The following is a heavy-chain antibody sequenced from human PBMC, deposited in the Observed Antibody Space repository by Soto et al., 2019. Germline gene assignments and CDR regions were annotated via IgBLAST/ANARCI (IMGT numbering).Heavy chain of an antibody. CDR1: GFPFGGEW. J-gene: IGHJ4*02. V-gene: IGHV3-74*01. CDR3: VRPYGDPPG. CDR2: MNKDGSLI. D-gene: IGHD4-17*01. Sequence: EVLLVESGGGIVQPGGSLRLSCTTSGFPFGGEWMHWGRQVPGKGLEWVSRMNKDGSLIAYADSVRGRLPISRDNAKSTLYLQMNSLRPEDTALYFCVRPYGDPPGWGQGTLVTVSS.